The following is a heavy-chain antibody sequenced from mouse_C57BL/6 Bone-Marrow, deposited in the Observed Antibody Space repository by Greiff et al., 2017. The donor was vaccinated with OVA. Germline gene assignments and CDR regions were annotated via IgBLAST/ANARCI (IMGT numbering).Heavy chain of an antibody. V-gene: IGHV5-9*01. CDR1: GFTFSSYT. CDR2: ISGGGGNT. J-gene: IGHJ1*03. D-gene: IGHD1-1*01. Sequence: EVMLVESGGGLVKPGGSLKLSCAASGFTFSSYTMSWVRQTPEKRLEWVATISGGGGNTYYPDSVKGRFTISRDNAKNTLYLQMSSLRSEDTALFYSARAPSFTTGPSFPSHWYCDVWGTGTTVTVSS. CDR3: ARAPSFTTGPSFPSHWYCDV.